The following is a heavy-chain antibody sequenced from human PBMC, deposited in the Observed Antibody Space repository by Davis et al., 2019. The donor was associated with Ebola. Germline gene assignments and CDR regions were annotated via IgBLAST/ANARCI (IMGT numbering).Heavy chain of an antibody. Sequence: AASVKVSCKASGYTFINYAIHWVRQAPGQGLEWMGWINGGSGDTKYSQNFQGRVTITRDTSASTAYMEVRSLRSDDTAVYYCARDEDYWGQGTLVTVSS. CDR1: GYTFINYA. J-gene: IGHJ4*02. CDR3: ARDEDY. CDR2: INGGSGDT. V-gene: IGHV1-3*01.